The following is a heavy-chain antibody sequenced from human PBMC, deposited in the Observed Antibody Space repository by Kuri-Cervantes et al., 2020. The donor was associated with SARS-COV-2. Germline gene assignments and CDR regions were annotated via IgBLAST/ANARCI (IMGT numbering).Heavy chain of an antibody. Sequence: GESLKISCAASGFTFSSYGMHWVRQAPGKGLEWVAVIWYDGSNKYYADSVKGRFTISRDNSKNTLYLQMNSLRAEDTAVYHCARDQYSGYETYGMDVWGQGTTVTVSS. J-gene: IGHJ6*02. D-gene: IGHD5-12*01. CDR1: GFTFSSYG. CDR3: ARDQYSGYETYGMDV. V-gene: IGHV3-33*08. CDR2: IWYDGSNK.